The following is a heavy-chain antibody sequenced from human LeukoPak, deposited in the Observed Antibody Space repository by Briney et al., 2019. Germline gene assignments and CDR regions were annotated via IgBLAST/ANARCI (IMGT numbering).Heavy chain of an antibody. V-gene: IGHV3-74*01. J-gene: IGHJ4*02. CDR3: ARGGGYYYDSSGYSD. CDR2: INSDGSST. D-gene: IGHD3-22*01. Sequence: LPGGPLRLSCAASGFTYSSYWMHGLRPAPGKGLVWVSRINSDGSSTSYADSVKGRFTISRDNAKDTLDLQMNSLRAEDTAVYYCARGGGYYYDSSGYSDWGQGTLVTVSS. CDR1: GFTYSSYW.